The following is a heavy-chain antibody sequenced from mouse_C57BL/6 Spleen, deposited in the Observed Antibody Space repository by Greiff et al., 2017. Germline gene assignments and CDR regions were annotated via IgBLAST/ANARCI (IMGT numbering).Heavy chain of an antibody. CDR3: ARYAYLDY. V-gene: IGHV1-26*01. CDR2: INPNNGGT. CDR1: GYTFTDYY. Sequence: EVQLQQSGPELVKPGASVKISCKASGYTFTDYYLNWVKQSHGKSLEWIGDINPNNGGTSYNQKFKGKATLTVDKSSSTAYMELRSLTSEDSAVYYCARYAYLDYWGQGTTLTVSS. D-gene: IGHD6-5*01. J-gene: IGHJ2*01.